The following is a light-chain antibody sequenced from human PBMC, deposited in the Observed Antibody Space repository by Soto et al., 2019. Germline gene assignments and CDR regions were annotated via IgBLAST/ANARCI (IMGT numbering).Light chain of an antibody. CDR1: QGIASN. CDR2: SAS. Sequence: EIVMTQSPATLPVSPGESATLSCRASQGIASNLAWYQQKPGQAPRLLIHSASARATGIPPRFSGSGSGTEFTLTISSLQSEDFAVYYCQQHNHWPSFGQGTNLEIK. J-gene: IGKJ2*01. V-gene: IGKV3-15*01. CDR3: QQHNHWPS.